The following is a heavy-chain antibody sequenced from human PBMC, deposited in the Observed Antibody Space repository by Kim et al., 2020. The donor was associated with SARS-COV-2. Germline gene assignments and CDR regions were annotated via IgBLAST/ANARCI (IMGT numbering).Heavy chain of an antibody. V-gene: IGHV4-34*01. CDR3: ARYDF. J-gene: IGHJ4*02. CDR2: IHQSGSA. D-gene: IGHD3-3*01. Sequence: IHQSGSANSPPSLKSRVTISADTSNNQFSLKMNSVTAADTAIYYCARYDFWSRGTLVTVSS.